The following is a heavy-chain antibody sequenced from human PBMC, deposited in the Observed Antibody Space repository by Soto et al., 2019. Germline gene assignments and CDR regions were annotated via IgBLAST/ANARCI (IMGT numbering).Heavy chain of an antibody. V-gene: IGHV1-18*01. Sequence: QVQLVQSGAEVKKPGASVKVSCKASVYTFTRYYISWVRQAPGQGLEWMGWISGYNGNTNYAQKLQGRVTMTTDTPPRKAYMELRSLGSDDTAVYYCARAGPPSVNWGQGTLVTVSS. CDR1: VYTFTRYY. CDR2: ISGYNGNT. D-gene: IGHD2-2*01. CDR3: ARAGPPSVN. J-gene: IGHJ4*02.